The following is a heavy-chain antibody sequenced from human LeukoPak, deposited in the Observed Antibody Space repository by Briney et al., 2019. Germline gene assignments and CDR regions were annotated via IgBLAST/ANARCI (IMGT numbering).Heavy chain of an antibody. D-gene: IGHD3-10*01. Sequence: ASVKVSCKVSGYTLTELSMHWVRQAPGRGLEWMGGFDPEDGETIYAQKFQGRVTMTEDTSTDTAYMELSSLRSEDTAVYYCARGGPYGSGSYYDAFDIWGQGTMVTVSS. CDR2: FDPEDGET. V-gene: IGHV1-24*01. CDR1: GYTLTELS. J-gene: IGHJ3*02. CDR3: ARGGPYGSGSYYDAFDI.